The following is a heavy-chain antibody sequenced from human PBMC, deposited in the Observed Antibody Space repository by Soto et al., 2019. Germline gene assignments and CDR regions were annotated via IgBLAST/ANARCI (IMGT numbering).Heavy chain of an antibody. CDR1: GFSFSHYG. D-gene: IGHD3-16*01. Sequence: QVQLVESGGGVVQPGRSLRLSCAASGFSFSHYGMHWVRQAPGKGLEWVAGVSYDGGNKHYGDSVKGRFIISRDTSKNTLYLQMNRLRLEDTAVYYCAKDLYYHDGFDLRGQGTMVTVSS. CDR2: VSYDGGNK. J-gene: IGHJ3*01. CDR3: AKDLYYHDGFDL. V-gene: IGHV3-30*18.